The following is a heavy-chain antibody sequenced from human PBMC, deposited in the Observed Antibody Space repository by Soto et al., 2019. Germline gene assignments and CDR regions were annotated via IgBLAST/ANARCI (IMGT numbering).Heavy chain of an antibody. Sequence: GGSLRLSCAASGFIFSHYGMHWVRQAPGKGLEWVAAILHDGTNKYYADSVKGRFTISRDNSKNTLYLQMNSLRAEDTAHYYCAKDRYYYDSSLKYWGQGALVTVS. D-gene: IGHD3-22*01. CDR3: AKDRYYYDSSLKY. CDR2: ILHDGTNK. J-gene: IGHJ4*02. V-gene: IGHV3-30*18. CDR1: GFIFSHYG.